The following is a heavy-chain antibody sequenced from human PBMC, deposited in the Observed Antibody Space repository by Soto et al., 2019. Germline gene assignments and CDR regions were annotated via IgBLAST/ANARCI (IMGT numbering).Heavy chain of an antibody. CDR1: VGSIISSNW. J-gene: IGHJ5*02. CDR2: IYHSGST. Sequence: PSETLSLTCAFSVGSIISSNWWSWVRQPPGKGLEWIGEIYHSGSTNYNPSLKSRATISVDTSKNQFSLKLSSVTAADTAVYYCARGVREYQLLSHGWFDPWGQGTLVTVSS. V-gene: IGHV4-4*02. D-gene: IGHD2-2*01. CDR3: ARGVREYQLLSHGWFDP.